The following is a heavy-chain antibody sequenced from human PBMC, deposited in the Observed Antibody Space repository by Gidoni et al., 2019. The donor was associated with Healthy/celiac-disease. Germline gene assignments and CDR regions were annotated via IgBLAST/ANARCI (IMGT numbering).Heavy chain of an antibody. J-gene: IGHJ4*02. V-gene: IGHV3-53*01. CDR1: GFTVSSNY. CDR3: ARDGPPSGSYIYFDY. CDR2: IYSGGST. D-gene: IGHD1-26*01. Sequence: EVQLVESGGGLIQPGGSLRLSCAASGFTVSSNYMSWVRQAPGKGLEWVSVIYSGGSTYDADSVKGRFTISRDNSKNTLYLQMNSLRAEDTAVYYCARDGPPSGSYIYFDYWGQGTLVTVSS.